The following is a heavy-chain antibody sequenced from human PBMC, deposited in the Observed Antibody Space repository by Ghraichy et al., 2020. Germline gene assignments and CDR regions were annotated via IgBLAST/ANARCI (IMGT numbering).Heavy chain of an antibody. D-gene: IGHD5-18*01. CDR1: GFTFSSYG. CDR2: ISYDGSNK. Sequence: GGSLRLSCAVSGFTFSSYGMHWVRQAPGKGLEWVAVISYDGSNKFYADSVKGRFTISRDNSKNTVYLQMNSLRAEDTAVYYCAKVSNYGYVLYYYYGMDVWGQGTTVTVSS. CDR3: AKVSNYGYVLYYYYGMDV. J-gene: IGHJ6*02. V-gene: IGHV3-30*18.